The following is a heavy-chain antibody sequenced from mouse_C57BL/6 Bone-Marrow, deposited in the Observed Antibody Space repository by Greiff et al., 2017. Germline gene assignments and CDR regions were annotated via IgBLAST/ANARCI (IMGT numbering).Heavy chain of an antibody. D-gene: IGHD1-1*01. CDR1: GYTFTSYW. J-gene: IGHJ2*01. Sequence: QVQLKQPGAELVMPGASVKLSCKASGYTFTSYWMHWVKQRPGQGLEWIGEIDPSDSYTNYNQKFKGKSTLTVDKSSSTAYMQLRSLTSEDSAVYYFAKGAVVAKGDYWGQGTTLTVSS. V-gene: IGHV1-69*01. CDR3: AKGAVVAKGDY. CDR2: IDPSDSYT.